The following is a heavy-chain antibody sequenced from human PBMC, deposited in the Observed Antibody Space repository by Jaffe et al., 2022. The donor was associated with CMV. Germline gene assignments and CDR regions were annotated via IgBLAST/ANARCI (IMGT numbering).Heavy chain of an antibody. Sequence: EVQLVESGGGLVKPGGSLRLSCAASGFTFSNAWMSWVRQAPGKGLEWVGRIKSKTDGGTTDYAAPVKGRFTISRDDSKNTLYLQMNSLKTEDTAVYYCTTGFVVVVAAFLDYWGQGTLVTVSS. D-gene: IGHD2-15*01. J-gene: IGHJ4*02. CDR2: IKSKTDGGTT. CDR3: TTGFVVVVAAFLDY. V-gene: IGHV3-15*01. CDR1: GFTFSNAW.